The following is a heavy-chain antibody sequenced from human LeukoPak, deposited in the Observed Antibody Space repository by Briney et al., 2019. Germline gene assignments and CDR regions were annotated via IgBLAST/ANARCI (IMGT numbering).Heavy chain of an antibody. Sequence: ASVKISCKASGYTFTSYDINWVRQATGQGLEWMGWMNPNSGNTGYAQKFQGRVTITRNTSISTAYMELSSLRSEDTAVYYCARDFPHVYVGKRSHRSPGYFDYWGQGTLVTVSS. CDR2: MNPNSGNT. D-gene: IGHD1-14*01. CDR1: GYTFTSYD. V-gene: IGHV1-8*03. CDR3: ARDFPHVYVGKRSHRSPGYFDY. J-gene: IGHJ4*02.